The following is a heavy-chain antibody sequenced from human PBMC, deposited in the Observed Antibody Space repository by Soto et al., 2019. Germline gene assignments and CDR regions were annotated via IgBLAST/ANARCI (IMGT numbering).Heavy chain of an antibody. J-gene: IGHJ3*02. CDR3: ARPWAVGATDAFNI. Sequence: GESLKISCKAIGYTFTNYWIGWVRQTPGKGLEWMGIIFPGDSDTRYNPSFEGQVTVSADESISTAYLQWNTLKASDTAMYYCARPWAVGATDAFNIWGQGTMVTVSS. CDR1: GYTFTNYW. D-gene: IGHD1-26*01. CDR2: IFPGDSDT. V-gene: IGHV5-51*01.